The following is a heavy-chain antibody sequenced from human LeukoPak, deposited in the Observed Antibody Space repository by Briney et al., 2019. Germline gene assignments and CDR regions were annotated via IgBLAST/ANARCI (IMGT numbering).Heavy chain of an antibody. CDR1: GYSISSGYY. CDR3: ARGTLYYYSPVDV. CDR2: IYHSGST. D-gene: IGHD3-22*01. Sequence: SETLSLTCTVSGYSISSGYYWGWIRQPPGKGLEWIGSIYHSGSTYYNPSLKSRVTISVDTSKNQFSLKLSSVTAADTAVYYRARGTLYYYSPVDVWGKGTTVTVSS. V-gene: IGHV4-38-2*02. J-gene: IGHJ6*04.